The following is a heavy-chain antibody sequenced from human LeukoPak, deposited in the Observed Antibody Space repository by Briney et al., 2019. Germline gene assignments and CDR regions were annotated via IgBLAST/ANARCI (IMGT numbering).Heavy chain of an antibody. CDR1: GGSISSGSYY. Sequence: PSETLSLTCTVSGGSISSGSYYWSWIRQPAGKGLEWIGRIYTSGSTNYNPSLKSRVTISVDTSKNQFSLKLSSVTAADTAVYYCARGSSVVVVPAAMYYYYYMDVWGKGTTVTVSS. J-gene: IGHJ6*03. CDR3: ARGSSVVVVPAAMYYYYYMDV. CDR2: IYTSGST. V-gene: IGHV4-61*02. D-gene: IGHD2-2*01.